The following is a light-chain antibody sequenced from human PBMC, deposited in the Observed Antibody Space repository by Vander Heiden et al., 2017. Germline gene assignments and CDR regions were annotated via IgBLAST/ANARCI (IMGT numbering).Light chain of an antibody. Sequence: EIVLTQSPGTLSLSPGERATLSCRASQRVSSRSLAWYQQKPGQAPRLLIYGASSRATGIPDRFSGSGSGTDFTLTISRLEPEDFAVFYCQQYGSAPGTFGLGTRLEIK. J-gene: IGKJ5*01. CDR3: QQYGSAPGT. CDR2: GAS. V-gene: IGKV3-20*01. CDR1: QRVSSRS.